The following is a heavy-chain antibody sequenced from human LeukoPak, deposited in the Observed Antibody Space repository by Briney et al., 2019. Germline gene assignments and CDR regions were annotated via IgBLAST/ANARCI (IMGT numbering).Heavy chain of an antibody. D-gene: IGHD5-12*01. CDR1: GGSISSYY. CDR3: ARAKRRAIRGFDY. Sequence: SETLSLTCTVSGGSISSYYWSWIRQPPGKGLEWIGEINHSGSTNYNPSLKSRVTISVDTSKNQFSLKLSSVTAADTAVYHCARAKRRAIRGFDYWGQGTLVTVSS. J-gene: IGHJ4*02. CDR2: INHSGST. V-gene: IGHV4-34*01.